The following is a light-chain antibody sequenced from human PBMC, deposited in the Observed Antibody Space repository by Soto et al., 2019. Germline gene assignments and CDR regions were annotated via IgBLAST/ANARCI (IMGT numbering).Light chain of an antibody. Sequence: EIVLSQSAGTLSLSPRERATLXCMASQIVTSRYLAWYQQKPGQAPRLLIYDTSARAAGIPARFSGSGSATEFTLTISSLQSEDFAVYYCHQDGSSLHTFCQGTRLEV. V-gene: IGKV3-20*01. CDR1: QIVTSRY. J-gene: IGKJ5*01. CDR2: DTS. CDR3: HQDGSSLHT.